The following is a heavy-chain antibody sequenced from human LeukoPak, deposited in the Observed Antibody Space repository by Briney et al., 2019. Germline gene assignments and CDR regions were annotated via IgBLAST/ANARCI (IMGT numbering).Heavy chain of an antibody. D-gene: IGHD3-9*01. V-gene: IGHV4-34*01. CDR2: INHSGST. J-gene: IGHJ3*02. CDR3: ARLNPYYDILTGYYKGLDAFDI. Sequence: SETLSLTCAVYGGSFSGYYWSWIRQPPGKGLEWIGEINHSGSTNYNPSLKSRVTISVDTSKNQFSLKLSSVTAADTAVYYCARLNPYYDILTGYYKGLDAFDIWGQGTMVTVSS. CDR1: GGSFSGYY.